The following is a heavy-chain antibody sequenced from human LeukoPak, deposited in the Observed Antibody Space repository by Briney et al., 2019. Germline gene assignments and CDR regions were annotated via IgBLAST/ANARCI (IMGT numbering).Heavy chain of an antibody. Sequence: SQTLSLTCAVYGGSFSGYYWSWIRQPPGKGLEWIGEINHSGSTNYNPSLKSRVTISVDTSKNQFSLKLSSVTAADTAVYYCASRDCAYCGGDCYSCYFDYWGQGTLSPSPQ. J-gene: IGHJ4*02. D-gene: IGHD2-21*02. CDR3: ASRDCAYCGGDCYSCYFDY. V-gene: IGHV4-34*01. CDR2: INHSGST. CDR1: GGSFSGYY.